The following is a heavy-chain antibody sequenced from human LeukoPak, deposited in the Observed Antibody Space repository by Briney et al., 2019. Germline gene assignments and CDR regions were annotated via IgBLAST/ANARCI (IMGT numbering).Heavy chain of an antibody. CDR3: ARDSTVTTFNYMDV. Sequence: PSETLSLTCTVSGGSIRSYYWSWIRQPAGKGLEWIGRIHTSGSTSYNPSLKSRVTISLDKSKNQFSLKLSSVTAADTAVYYCARDSTVTTFNYMDVWGKGTTVTVSS. D-gene: IGHD4-11*01. J-gene: IGHJ6*03. CDR1: GGSIRSYY. CDR2: IHTSGST. V-gene: IGHV4-4*07.